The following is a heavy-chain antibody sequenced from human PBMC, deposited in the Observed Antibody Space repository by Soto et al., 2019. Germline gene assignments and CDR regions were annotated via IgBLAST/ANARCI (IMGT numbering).Heavy chain of an antibody. CDR3: VKDRAR. D-gene: IGHD3-10*01. CDR2: IKRQTDGGTT. CDR1: EFGFRDAW. Sequence: GGSLRLSCAASEFGFRDAWMHWVRQAPGKGLEWVGRIKRQTDGGTTDYAAPVRGRFSISRDDSKNMLYLQINSLKPEATAVYYCVKDRARGGSGT. V-gene: IGHV3-15*07. J-gene: IGHJ4*02.